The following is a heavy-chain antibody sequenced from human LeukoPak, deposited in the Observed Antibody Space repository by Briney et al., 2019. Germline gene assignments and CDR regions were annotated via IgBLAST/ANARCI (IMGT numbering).Heavy chain of an antibody. V-gene: IGHV3-23*01. CDR3: AKDMSFGDYSDDY. J-gene: IGHJ4*02. CDR2: IGGSGGIT. CDR1: GFTFSSYA. D-gene: IGHD4-17*01. Sequence: GGSLRLSCAASGFTFSSYAMSWVRQAPGTGLEWGSSIGGSGGITYYADSVKGRFTISRDNSKNTLYLQMNSLRAEDTAVYYCAKDMSFGDYSDDYWGQGTLVTVSS.